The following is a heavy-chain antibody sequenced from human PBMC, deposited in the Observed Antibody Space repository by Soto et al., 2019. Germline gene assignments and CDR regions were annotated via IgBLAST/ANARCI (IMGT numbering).Heavy chain of an antibody. J-gene: IGHJ4*02. Sequence: PGGSLRLSCVASGFSFSNYNMNWVRQAPGKGLEWVSYITDSSDTVHYADSLRGRFTISRGNAESSLYLQMNSLRDEDTAVYFCARDFGHGYYLDYWGRGTLVTVSS. CDR1: GFSFSNYN. V-gene: IGHV3-48*02. CDR3: ARDFGHGYYLDY. D-gene: IGHD3-3*01. CDR2: ITDSSDTV.